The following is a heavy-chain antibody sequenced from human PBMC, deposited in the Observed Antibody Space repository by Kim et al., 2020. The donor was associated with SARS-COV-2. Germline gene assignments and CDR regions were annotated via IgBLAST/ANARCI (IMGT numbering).Heavy chain of an antibody. CDR3: ARRALGCCSGGSCYSGFDP. Sequence: SETLSLTCTVSGGSISSYYWCWIRKRPGKGLEWIGYIYYSGITNYNPSLKSRVTISVDTSKNKFSLKLSSVTAADTAVYYCARRALGCCSGGSCYSGFDPWGQVALVTVSS. J-gene: IGHJ5*02. CDR1: GGSISSYY. V-gene: IGHV4-59*08. D-gene: IGHD2-15*01. CDR2: IYYSGIT.